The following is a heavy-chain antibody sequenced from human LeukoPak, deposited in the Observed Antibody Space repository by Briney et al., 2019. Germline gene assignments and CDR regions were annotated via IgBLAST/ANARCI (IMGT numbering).Heavy chain of an antibody. CDR2: IYYSGST. Sequence: SETLSLTCTVSGGSISSYYWRWIRQPPGKGLEWIGYIYYSGSTNYNPSLKSRVTISVDTSKNQFSLKLSSVTAADTAVYYCARHRGGYGGLFDYWGQGTLVTVSS. D-gene: IGHD4-23*01. J-gene: IGHJ4*02. CDR3: ARHRGGYGGLFDY. V-gene: IGHV4-59*08. CDR1: GGSISSYY.